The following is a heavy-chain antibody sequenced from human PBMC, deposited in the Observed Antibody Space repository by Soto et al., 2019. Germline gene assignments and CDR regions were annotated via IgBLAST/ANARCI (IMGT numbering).Heavy chain of an antibody. Sequence: PSETLSLTCAVYGGSFSGYYWSWIRQPPGKGLEWIGEINHSGSTNYNPSLKSRVTISVDTSKNQFSLKLSSVTAADTAVYYCARGYGYYMDVRGKGTTVTVSS. V-gene: IGHV4-34*01. J-gene: IGHJ6*03. CDR2: INHSGST. CDR3: ARGYGYYMDV. CDR1: GGSFSGYY. D-gene: IGHD4-17*01.